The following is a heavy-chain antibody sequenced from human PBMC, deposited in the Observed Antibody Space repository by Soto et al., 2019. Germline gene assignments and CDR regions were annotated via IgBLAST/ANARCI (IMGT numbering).Heavy chain of an antibody. D-gene: IGHD3-22*01. CDR1: GYSFSNYG. V-gene: IGHV1-18*01. Sequence: QVHLVQSGAEVKKPGASVKVSCKASGYSFSNYGISWVREAPGQGLEWMGWISTYNGDTDYPQKVQGRVTMTTDTSTSTAYLELRSLSSDDTAVYYCARDRGYYESTGHLGRALDVWGQGTMVTVSS. CDR3: ARDRGYYESTGHLGRALDV. CDR2: ISTYNGDT. J-gene: IGHJ3*01.